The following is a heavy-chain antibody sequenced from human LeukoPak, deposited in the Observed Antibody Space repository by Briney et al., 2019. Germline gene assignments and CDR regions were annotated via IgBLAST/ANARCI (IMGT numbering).Heavy chain of an antibody. V-gene: IGHV3-74*01. J-gene: IGHJ4*02. Sequence: PGGSLRLSCVASGFTFSEYWMHWARQPLGKGPVAISRISSDGQITFYADSVKGRFSISRDNAKNTLYLQMNSLRVEDTAVYYCARGRPHGNDYWGQGTLVTVSS. CDR2: ISSDGQIT. CDR1: GFTFSEYW. D-gene: IGHD4-23*01. CDR3: ARGRPHGNDY.